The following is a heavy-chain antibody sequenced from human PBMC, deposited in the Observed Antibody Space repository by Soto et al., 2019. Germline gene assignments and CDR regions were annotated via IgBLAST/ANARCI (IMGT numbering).Heavy chain of an antibody. CDR3: HSSSWSTSFDY. J-gene: IGHJ4*02. CDR2: IHLESRKT. V-gene: IGHV1-2*02. Sequence: ASVKVSCKASGDTFSDYDINWVRQAPGQGLEWMGWIHLESRKTSYAQKFQGRVTMTRDTSISTAYMELSRLRSDDTAVYYCHSSSWSTSFDYWGQGTLVTVSS. CDR1: GDTFSDYD. D-gene: IGHD6-13*01.